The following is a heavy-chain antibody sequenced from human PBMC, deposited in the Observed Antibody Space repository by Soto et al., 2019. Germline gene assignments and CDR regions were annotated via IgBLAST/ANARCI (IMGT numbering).Heavy chain of an antibody. V-gene: IGHV2-5*01. CDR2: IYWNDDT. CDR1: GFSLSTGGVG. J-gene: IGHJ4*02. CDR3: ARYYDFWSGYPLDY. Sequence: QITLKESGPTLVKPTQTLTLTCTFSGFSLSTGGVGVGWIRQPPGKALEWLALIYWNDDTRYSPSLKSRLTITKDTSKNHVVLTMTTMDPVDTATYYCARYYDFWSGYPLDYWGQGILVTVSS. D-gene: IGHD3-3*01.